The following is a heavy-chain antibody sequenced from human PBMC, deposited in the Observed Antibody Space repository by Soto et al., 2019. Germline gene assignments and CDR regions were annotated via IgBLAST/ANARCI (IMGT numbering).Heavy chain of an antibody. CDR1: GYTFTNYY. Sequence: QVQLVQSGAEVKKPGASVKVSCKASGYTFTNYYIHWVRQAPGQGLEWMGWIDGDSGDTKDAQKFQGWVTMTRDTSINTAYMELGRLTSDDTDVYYCARTPNNGRAGVYGMDVWGQGTTVTVSS. V-gene: IGHV1-2*04. CDR3: ARTPNNGRAGVYGMDV. J-gene: IGHJ6*02. CDR2: IDGDSGDT. D-gene: IGHD2-8*01.